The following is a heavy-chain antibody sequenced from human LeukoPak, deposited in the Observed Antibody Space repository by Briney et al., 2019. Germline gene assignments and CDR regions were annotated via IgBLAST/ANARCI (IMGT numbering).Heavy chain of an antibody. Sequence: ASVKVSCKAPGYTFTTYYMHWVRQAPGQGLEWMGIINPSGGSTSYAQKFPGRVTTTRDTSTSTVYMELSSLRSEDTAVYYCARDPWGRGYCSTTSCQNLGGNDAFDIWGQGTMVTVSS. J-gene: IGHJ3*02. D-gene: IGHD2-2*01. CDR2: INPSGGST. CDR1: GYTFTTYY. V-gene: IGHV1-46*01. CDR3: ARDPWGRGYCSTTSCQNLGGNDAFDI.